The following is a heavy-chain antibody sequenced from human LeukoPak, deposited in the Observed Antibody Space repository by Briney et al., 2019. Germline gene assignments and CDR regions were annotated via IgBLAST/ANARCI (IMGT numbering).Heavy chain of an antibody. CDR3: ARASPGLPLDY. Sequence: SSETLSLTCTVSGDSVSSNTYYWSWIRQPPGKGLECIGYISYSGSTNYNPSLNSRVTISVDTSKNQFSLKLSSVTAADTATYYCARASPGLPLDYWGQGTLVIVSS. V-gene: IGHV4-61*01. CDR1: GDSVSSNTYY. CDR2: ISYSGST. D-gene: IGHD2-21*02. J-gene: IGHJ4*02.